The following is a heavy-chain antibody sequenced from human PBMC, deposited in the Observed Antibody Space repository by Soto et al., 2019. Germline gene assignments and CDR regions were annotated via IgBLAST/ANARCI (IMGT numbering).Heavy chain of an antibody. J-gene: IGHJ4*02. CDR2: VSHDGRNT. CDR3: AQGGRQWLVTVDLNY. CDR1: GFTFSDYA. Sequence: VQLVESGGGVVQPGRSLRLSCAASGFTFSDYAMHWVRQAPGKGLERVAVVSHDGRNTHYADSVKVRFTISRDSSKNTVSLEMTMLRAEDTAVYYCAQGGRQWLVTVDLNYWGQGALVTVSS. V-gene: IGHV3-30*03. D-gene: IGHD6-19*01.